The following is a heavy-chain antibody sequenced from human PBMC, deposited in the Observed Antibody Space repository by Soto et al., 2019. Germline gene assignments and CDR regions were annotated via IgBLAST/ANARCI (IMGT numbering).Heavy chain of an antibody. CDR3: ARLRQQWLAPDY. CDR2: IDPSDSYT. J-gene: IGHJ4*02. D-gene: IGHD6-19*01. CDR1: GYSLTSYW. Sequence: GESLKISCKGSGYSLTSYWISWVRQMPGKGLEWMGRIDPSDSYTNYSPSFQGHVTISADKSISTAYLQWSSLKASDTAMYYCARLRQQWLAPDYWGQGTLVTVPQ. V-gene: IGHV5-10-1*01.